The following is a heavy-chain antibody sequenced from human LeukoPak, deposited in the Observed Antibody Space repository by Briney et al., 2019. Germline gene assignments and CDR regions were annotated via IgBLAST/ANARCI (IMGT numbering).Heavy chain of an antibody. Sequence: PSETLSLTCAVYGGSFSGYYWSWIRQAPGKGLEWVSAISGSGGSTYYADSVKGRFTISRDNSKNTLYLQMNSLRAEDTAVYYCAKECIAAAGKVIDYWGQGTLVTVSS. D-gene: IGHD6-13*01. CDR1: GGSFSGYY. J-gene: IGHJ4*02. V-gene: IGHV3-23*01. CDR2: ISGSGGST. CDR3: AKECIAAAGKVIDY.